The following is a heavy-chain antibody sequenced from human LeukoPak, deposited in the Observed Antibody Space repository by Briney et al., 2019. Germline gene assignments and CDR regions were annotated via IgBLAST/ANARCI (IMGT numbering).Heavy chain of an antibody. Sequence: GGSLRLSCVASGFTFADFGMTWVRQAPGKGLEWVSVIYSGGSTYYADSVKGRFTISRDNSKNTLYLQMNSLRAEDTAVYYCARDPGVNYYYFDHWGQGTLVIVSS. J-gene: IGHJ4*02. D-gene: IGHD5-24*01. CDR3: ARDPGVNYYYFDH. V-gene: IGHV3-66*01. CDR2: IYSGGST. CDR1: GFTFADFG.